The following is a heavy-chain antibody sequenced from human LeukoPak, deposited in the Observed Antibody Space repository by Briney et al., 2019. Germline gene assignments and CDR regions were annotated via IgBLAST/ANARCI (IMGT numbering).Heavy chain of an antibody. Sequence: ASVTVSCKASGCTFTSYGISWVRQAPGQGLEWMGWISAYNGNTNYAQKLQGRVTMTTDTSTSTAYMELRSLRSDDTAVYYCARAYSSGWSSRWYFDYWGQGTLVTVSS. D-gene: IGHD6-19*01. CDR1: GCTFTSYG. CDR2: ISAYNGNT. CDR3: ARAYSSGWSSRWYFDY. V-gene: IGHV1-18*04. J-gene: IGHJ4*02.